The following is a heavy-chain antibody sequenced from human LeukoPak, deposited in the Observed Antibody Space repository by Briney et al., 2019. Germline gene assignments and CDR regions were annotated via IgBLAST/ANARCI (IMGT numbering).Heavy chain of an antibody. J-gene: IGHJ4*02. D-gene: IGHD4/OR15-4a*01. Sequence: PGGSLRLSCAVSGFTVSSCCLHWVRQAPGKELVWVSRFDSDGTTTTYADSVKGRFTISRGAAKNTVYLQMNSLRAEDTAVYYCATSPTIKGGFDSWGQGTLVTVSS. CDR1: GFTVSSCC. CDR2: FDSDGTTT. CDR3: ATSPTIKGGFDS. V-gene: IGHV3-74*01.